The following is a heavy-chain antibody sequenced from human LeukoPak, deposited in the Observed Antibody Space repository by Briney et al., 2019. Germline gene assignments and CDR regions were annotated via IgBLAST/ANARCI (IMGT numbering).Heavy chain of an antibody. CDR3: ARNDFWSGYWTSYYYYGMDV. CDR2: INPSGGST. D-gene: IGHD3-3*01. CDR1: GYTFTSYY. Sequence: ASVKVSCKASGYTFTSYYMHWVRQAPGQGLEWMGIINPSGGSTSYAQKFQGRVTMTRDTSTSTVYMELSSLRSEDTAVYYCARNDFWSGYWTSYYYYGMDVWGQGTTVTVSS. V-gene: IGHV1-46*01. J-gene: IGHJ6*02.